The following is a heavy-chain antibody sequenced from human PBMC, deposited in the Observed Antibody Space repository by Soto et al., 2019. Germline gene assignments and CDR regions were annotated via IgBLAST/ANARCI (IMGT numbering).Heavy chain of an antibody. V-gene: IGHV3-23*01. CDR2: ISGSGGGT. CDR1: GFTFNNYA. D-gene: IGHD3-3*01. J-gene: IGHJ6*02. Sequence: GGSLRLSCAASGFTFNNYAMSWVRQAPGKGLERVSAISGSGGGTFYADSVKGRFTISRDNSKNTLYLQMNSLRAEDTAVYYCARDLADFWSGLHYYYYYGMDVWGQGTTVTVSS. CDR3: ARDLADFWSGLHYYYYYGMDV.